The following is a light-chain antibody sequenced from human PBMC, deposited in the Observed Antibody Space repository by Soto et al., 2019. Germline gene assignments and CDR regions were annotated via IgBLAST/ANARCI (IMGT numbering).Light chain of an antibody. V-gene: IGLV2-8*01. CDR3: VSYAGSNIWM. Sequence: QSALTQPASVSGSPGQSVTISCTGTSSDIGGYDYVSWYQQHPGKAPKFMIYEVSKRPSGVPDRFSGSKSGYTASLTVSGLQAEDEADYYCVSYAGSNIWMFGGGTKLTVL. CDR2: EVS. J-gene: IGLJ3*02. CDR1: SSDIGGYDY.